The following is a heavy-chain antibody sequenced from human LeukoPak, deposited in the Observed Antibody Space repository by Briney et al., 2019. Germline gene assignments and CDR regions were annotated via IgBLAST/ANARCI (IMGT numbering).Heavy chain of an antibody. CDR3: ARDLEDSSPFGAFDM. Sequence: PGGSLRLSCAASGFTFSSYWMHWVRQAPGKGLVWVSRINSDGTVTSYADSVKGRFTISRDNAKNTLYLQMNSLRAEDTAVYYCARDLEDSSPFGAFDMWGQGTMVTVSS. CDR1: GFTFSSYW. J-gene: IGHJ3*02. CDR2: INSDGTVT. D-gene: IGHD3-22*01. V-gene: IGHV3-74*01.